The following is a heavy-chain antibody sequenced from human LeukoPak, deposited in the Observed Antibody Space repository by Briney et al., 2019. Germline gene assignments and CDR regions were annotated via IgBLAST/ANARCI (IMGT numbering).Heavy chain of an antibody. CDR1: GFTFTSYW. D-gene: IGHD4-17*01. Sequence: GGSLRLSCEVSGFTFTSYWMSWVRQAPGKGLEWVANINEDGSHKYHADSVKGRLTISRDNAKNSLYLQMNSLRAEDTAVYYCAGDGHGVPLDYWGQGTLVTVSP. J-gene: IGHJ4*02. CDR2: INEDGSHK. CDR3: AGDGHGVPLDY. V-gene: IGHV3-7*01.